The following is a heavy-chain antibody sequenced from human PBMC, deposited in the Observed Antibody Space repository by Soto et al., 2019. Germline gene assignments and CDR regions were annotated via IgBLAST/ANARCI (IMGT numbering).Heavy chain of an antibody. D-gene: IGHD3-9*01. CDR1: GYTFTSYD. CDR3: ARGGPPYDILTRYYMPRAFDI. Sequence: GAPVKVSCKASGYTFTSYDINWARQATGQGLEWMGWMNPNSGNTGYAQKFQGRVTMTRNTSISTAYMELSSLRSEDTAVYYCARGGPPYDILTRYYMPRAFDIWGQGTMVTVSS. CDR2: MNPNSGNT. V-gene: IGHV1-8*01. J-gene: IGHJ3*02.